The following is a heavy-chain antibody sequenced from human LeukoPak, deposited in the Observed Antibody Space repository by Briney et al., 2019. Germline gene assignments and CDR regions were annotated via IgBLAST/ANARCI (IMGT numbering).Heavy chain of an antibody. D-gene: IGHD3-22*01. Sequence: SETLSLTCTVSGGSISSSSYYWGWIRQPPGKGLEWIGSIYYSGSTYYNPSLKSRVTISVDTSKNQFSLKLSSVTAADTAVYYCARRYSSGYYAIFDYWGQGTLVTVSS. CDR1: GGSISSSSYY. CDR2: IYYSGST. CDR3: ARRYSSGYYAIFDY. J-gene: IGHJ4*02. V-gene: IGHV4-39*01.